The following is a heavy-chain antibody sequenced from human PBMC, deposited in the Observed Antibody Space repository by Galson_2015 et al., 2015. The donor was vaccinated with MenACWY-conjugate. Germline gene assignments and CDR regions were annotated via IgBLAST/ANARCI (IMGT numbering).Heavy chain of an antibody. D-gene: IGHD6-13*01. V-gene: IGHV3-15*01. CDR2: IKTQADGAAT. CDR3: ARDPPTAAGY. J-gene: IGHJ4*02. CDR1: EITFINAW. Sequence: SLRLSCAASEITFINAWMNWVRQAPGKGLEWVARIKTQADGAATDYAAPVEGRFTISRDNSRNTLYLQMNSLRAEDTAVYYCARDPPTAAGYWGQGTLVTVSS.